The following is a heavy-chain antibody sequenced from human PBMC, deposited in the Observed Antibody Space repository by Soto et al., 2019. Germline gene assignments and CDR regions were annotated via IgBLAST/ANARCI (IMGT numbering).Heavy chain of an antibody. CDR2: IYHSGST. Sequence: SETLSLTCGVSGFSISSDYYWGWIRQPPGKGLEWIGSIYHSGSTYYSPSPKSRVTISVDTSKNQFSLKLTSVTAADTAVYYCARGVGTTNYFDFWGQGTLVTVSS. CDR1: GFSISSDYY. J-gene: IGHJ4*02. CDR3: ARGVGTTNYFDF. D-gene: IGHD1-7*01. V-gene: IGHV4-38-2*01.